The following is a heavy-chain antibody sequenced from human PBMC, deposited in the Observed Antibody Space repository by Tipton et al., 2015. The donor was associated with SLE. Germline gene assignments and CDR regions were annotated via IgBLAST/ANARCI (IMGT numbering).Heavy chain of an antibody. CDR3: AGGQGISNYYYYMDV. CDR1: GFTVSYNY. V-gene: IGHV3-66*02. Sequence: GSLRLSCAASGFTVSYNYMSWVRQAPGKGLEWVSIIYSGGSTYYADSVKGRFTISRDNSKNTLYLQMNSLRAEDTAVYYCAGGQGISNYYYYMDVWGKGTTVTVSS. J-gene: IGHJ6*03. CDR2: IYSGGST. D-gene: IGHD3-10*01.